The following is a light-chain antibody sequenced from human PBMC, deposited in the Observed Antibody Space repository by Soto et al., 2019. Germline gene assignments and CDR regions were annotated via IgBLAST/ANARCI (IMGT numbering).Light chain of an antibody. CDR1: QNIYNF. J-gene: IGKJ5*01. V-gene: IGKV1-39*01. CDR2: SAS. CDR3: QQSYSDPPIT. Sequence: DIQMTQSPSSLSASVGDRVTITCRASQNIYNFLVWYQQKPGRAPRLLLHSASTLQSGVPARFSGAGSGTEFTLTINTLQPEDFATYYCQQSYSDPPITFGQGTRLE.